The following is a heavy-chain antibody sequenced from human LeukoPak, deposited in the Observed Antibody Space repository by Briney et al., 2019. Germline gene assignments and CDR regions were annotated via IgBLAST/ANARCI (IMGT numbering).Heavy chain of an antibody. Sequence: GGSLRLSCAASGFTFSGAAMHWVRQASGKGLEWVGRIRSKANSYATAYAASVKGRFTISRDDSNNTAYLQVKRLHTGDQDDSYCTSGPDYGDYIFDYWGQGTLVTVSS. V-gene: IGHV3-73*01. D-gene: IGHD4-17*01. CDR3: TSGPDYGDYIFDY. CDR2: IRSKANSYAT. CDR1: GFTFSGAA. J-gene: IGHJ4*02.